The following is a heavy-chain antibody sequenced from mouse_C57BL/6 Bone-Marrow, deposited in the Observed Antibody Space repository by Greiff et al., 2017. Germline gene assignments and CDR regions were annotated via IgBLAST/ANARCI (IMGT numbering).Heavy chain of an antibody. CDR3: TRSGGLRLPFAY. CDR2: IDPETGCT. D-gene: IGHD3-2*02. J-gene: IGHJ3*01. V-gene: IGHV1-15*01. Sequence: VQVVESGAELVRPGASVTLSCKASGYTFTDYEMHWVKQTPVHGLEWIGAIDPETGCTAYNQKFKGKAILTADKSSSTAYMELRSLTSEDSAVYYCTRSGGLRLPFAYWGQGTLVTVSA. CDR1: GYTFTDYE.